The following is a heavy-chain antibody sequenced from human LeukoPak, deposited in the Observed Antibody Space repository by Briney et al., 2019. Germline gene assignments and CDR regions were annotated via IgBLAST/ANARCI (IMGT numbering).Heavy chain of an antibody. CDR2: MNPNSGNT. Sequence: ASVKVSCKASGYTFTSYEINWVRQATGQGLEWMGWMNPNSGNTGYAQKFQGRVTIAADKSTSTAYMELSSLRSEDTAVYYCARVQQWQYYYYYMDVWGKGTTVTVSS. V-gene: IGHV1-8*01. CDR3: ARVQQWQYYYYYMDV. CDR1: GYTFTSYE. D-gene: IGHD6-19*01. J-gene: IGHJ6*03.